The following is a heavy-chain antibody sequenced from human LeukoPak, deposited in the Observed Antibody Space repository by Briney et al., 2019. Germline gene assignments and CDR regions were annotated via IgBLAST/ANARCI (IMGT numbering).Heavy chain of an antibody. Sequence: GGSLRLSCAASGFTFSSYAMSWVRQAPGKGLEWVSAISGSGGSTYYADSVKGRFTISRDNSKNTLYLQMNSLRAEDTAVYYCAKGEVYYYDSSGYYSGGDYWGQGTLVTVSS. CDR1: GFTFSSYA. CDR2: ISGSGGST. CDR3: AKGEVYYYDSSGYYSGGDY. J-gene: IGHJ4*02. D-gene: IGHD3-22*01. V-gene: IGHV3-23*01.